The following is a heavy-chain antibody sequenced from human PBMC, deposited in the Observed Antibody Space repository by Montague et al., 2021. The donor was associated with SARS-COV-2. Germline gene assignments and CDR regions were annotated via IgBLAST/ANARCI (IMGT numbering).Heavy chain of an antibody. V-gene: IGHV3-53*01. CDR1: GFTASSNY. Sequence: SLRLSCAASGFTASSNYMSWVRQAPGKGLEWVSVIHSGGSTYYADSVXXRFTISRDNSKNTLYLQMNSLRAEDTAVYYCARDAGGNFPTSFDYWGQGTLVTVSS. CDR2: IHSGGST. D-gene: IGHD4-23*01. CDR3: ARDAGGNFPTSFDY. J-gene: IGHJ4*02.